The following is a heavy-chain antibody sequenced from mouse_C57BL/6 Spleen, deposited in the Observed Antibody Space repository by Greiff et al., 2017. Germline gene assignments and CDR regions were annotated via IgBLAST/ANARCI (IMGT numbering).Heavy chain of an antibody. V-gene: IGHV5-16*01. CDR2: INYDGSST. Sequence: EVQLVESEGGLVQPGSSMKLSCTASGFTFSDYYMAWVRQGPEKGLEWVANINYDGSSTYYLDSLKSRFIISRDNAKTILYLQMSSLKSEDTATYYCARAYRSSSAWFSYWGQGTLVTVSA. CDR1: GFTFSDYY. CDR3: ARAYRSSSAWFSY. D-gene: IGHD1-1*01. J-gene: IGHJ3*01.